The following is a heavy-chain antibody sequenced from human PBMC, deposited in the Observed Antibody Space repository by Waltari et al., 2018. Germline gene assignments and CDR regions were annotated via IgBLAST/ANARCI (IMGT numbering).Heavy chain of an antibody. J-gene: IGHJ4*02. CDR1: GGSISSYY. Sequence: QVQLQESGPGLVKPSETLSLTCTVSGGSISSYYWSWIRQPPGKGLEWIGYIYYSGSTNDNPSLKSRVTIAVDTSKNQFSLKLSSVTAADTAVYYCARTSGSYSIFDYWGQGTLVTVSS. CDR2: IYYSGST. D-gene: IGHD1-26*01. V-gene: IGHV4-59*01. CDR3: ARTSGSYSIFDY.